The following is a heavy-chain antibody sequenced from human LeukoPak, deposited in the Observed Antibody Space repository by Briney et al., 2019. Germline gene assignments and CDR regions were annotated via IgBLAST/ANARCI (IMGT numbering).Heavy chain of an antibody. D-gene: IGHD6-6*01. CDR1: GGSISNYY. Sequence: PSETLSLTCAVSGGSISNYYWSWIRQPPGKGLEWIGYIYCNGSTNDSGGSNYNPSLKSRVTISVDTSKNQFSLKLSSVTAADTAVYYCARGAARLNWFDPWGQGTLVTVSS. V-gene: IGHV4-59*08. J-gene: IGHJ5*02. CDR2: IYCNGST. CDR3: ARGAARLNWFDP.